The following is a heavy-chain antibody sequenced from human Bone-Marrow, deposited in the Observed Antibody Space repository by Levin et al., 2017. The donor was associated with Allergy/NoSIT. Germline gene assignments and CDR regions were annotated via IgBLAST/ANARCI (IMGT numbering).Heavy chain of an antibody. CDR1: GFTFDTYA. V-gene: IGHV3-23*01. CDR3: AKSPGRHDFWSGYYPPATVVDY. Sequence: GALKISCAASGFTFDTYALNWVRQAPGKGLEWVSIIDGSGGSTHYADSVKGRFTLSRDNSKNTVYLQMSSLRVEDTAVYYCAKSPGRHDFWSGYYPPATVVDYWGQGTLVTVS. CDR2: IDGSGGST. D-gene: IGHD3-3*01. J-gene: IGHJ4*02.